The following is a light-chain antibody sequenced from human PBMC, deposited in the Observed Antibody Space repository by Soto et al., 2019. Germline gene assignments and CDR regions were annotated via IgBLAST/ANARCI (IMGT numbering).Light chain of an antibody. CDR2: EVS. V-gene: IGLV2-14*01. Sequence: QSALTQPASVSGSPGQSITISCTGTSSDVGAYTYVSWYQRHPGKAPKLMIFEVSDRPSGVSNRFSGSKSGNTASLTIAGLQAEDAADYYRSSYTTSNTLVFGGGTKVTVL. J-gene: IGLJ2*01. CDR1: SSDVGAYTY. CDR3: SSYTTSNTLV.